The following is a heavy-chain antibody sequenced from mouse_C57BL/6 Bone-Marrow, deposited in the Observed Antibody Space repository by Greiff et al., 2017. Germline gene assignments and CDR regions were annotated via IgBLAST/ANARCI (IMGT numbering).Heavy chain of an antibody. V-gene: IGHV5-17*01. CDR3: AREADYDKGGHYYAMDY. J-gene: IGHJ4*01. Sequence: EVKLMESGGGLVKPGGSLKLSCAASGFTFSDYGMHWVRQAPEKGLEWVAYISSGSSTIYYADTVKGRFTISRDNDKNTLFLQMTRLRSEDTAMYYCAREADYDKGGHYYAMDYWGQGTSVTVSS. CDR1: GFTFSDYG. D-gene: IGHD2-4*01. CDR2: ISSGSSTI.